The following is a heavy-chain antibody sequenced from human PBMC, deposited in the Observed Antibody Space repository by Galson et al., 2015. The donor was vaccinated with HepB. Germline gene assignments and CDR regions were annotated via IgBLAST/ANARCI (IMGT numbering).Heavy chain of an antibody. CDR3: ARATYSSGWYYYYGMDV. J-gene: IGHJ6*02. CDR2: IYSGGST. D-gene: IGHD6-19*01. Sequence: SLRLSCAASGFTVSSNYMSWVRQAPGKGLEWVSVIYSGGSTYYAGTVKGRFTISRHNSKNTLYLQMNSLRAEDTAVYYCARATYSSGWYYYYGMDVWGQGTTVTVSS. V-gene: IGHV3-53*04. CDR1: GFTVSSNY.